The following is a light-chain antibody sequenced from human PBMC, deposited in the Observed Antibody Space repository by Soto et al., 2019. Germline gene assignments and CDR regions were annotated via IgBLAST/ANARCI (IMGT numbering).Light chain of an antibody. J-gene: IGLJ1*01. Sequence: QSLLTQPASVSGASGPSVTISCTGTSSVVGSYNLVSWYQQHPGKAPKLMIYEVSKRPSGVSNRFSGSKSGNTASLTISGLQAEDEADYYCCSYAGSSTYVFGTGTKVTVL. CDR2: EVS. CDR1: SSVVGSYNL. V-gene: IGLV2-23*02. CDR3: CSYAGSSTYV.